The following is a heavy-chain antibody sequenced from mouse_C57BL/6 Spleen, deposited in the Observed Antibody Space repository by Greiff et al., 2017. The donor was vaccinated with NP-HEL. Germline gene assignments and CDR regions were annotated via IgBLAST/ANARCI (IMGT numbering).Heavy chain of an antibody. D-gene: IGHD1-1*01. J-gene: IGHJ2*01. CDR3: ARSGYYGSSFYYFDD. V-gene: IGHV1-53*01. CDR2: INPSNGGT. Sequence: QVQLQQPGTELVKPGASVKLSCKASGYTFTSYWMHWVKQRPGQGLEWIGNINPSNGGTNYNDKFKSKATLTVDKSSSTAYMQLSSLTSEDYAVYYCARSGYYGSSFYYFDDWGQGTTLTVSS. CDR1: GYTFTSYW.